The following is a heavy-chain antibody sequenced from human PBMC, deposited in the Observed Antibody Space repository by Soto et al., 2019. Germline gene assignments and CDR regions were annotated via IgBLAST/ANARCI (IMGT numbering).Heavy chain of an antibody. CDR1: GYTFTHHY. V-gene: IGHV1-46*01. CDR3: VRGATVRVLEWRDSSFDY. D-gene: IGHD3-3*01. J-gene: IGHJ4*02. Sequence: AASVKVSCKASGYTFTHHYIHWVRQAPGQGFDWVGVINPSGGRTNYAQKFQGRLTMTVDTSTRTVYMELSSLRSEGTAVYYCVRGATVRVLEWRDSSFDYWGQGTVVTVSS. CDR2: INPSGGRT.